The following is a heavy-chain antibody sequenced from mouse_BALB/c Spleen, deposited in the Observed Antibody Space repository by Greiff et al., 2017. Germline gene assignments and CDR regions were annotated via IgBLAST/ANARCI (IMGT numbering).Heavy chain of an antibody. Sequence: QVQLQQSGPGLVQPSQSLSITCTVSGFSLTSYGVHWVRQSPGKGLEWLGVIWSGGSTDYNATFISRLSISKYNSKSQVFFKMNSLQANDTAIYYCSRVYYYGSGAMDYWGQGTSVTVSS. CDR3: SRVYYYGSGAMDY. D-gene: IGHD1-1*01. V-gene: IGHV2-2*02. CDR1: GFSLTSYG. CDR2: IWSGGST. J-gene: IGHJ4*01.